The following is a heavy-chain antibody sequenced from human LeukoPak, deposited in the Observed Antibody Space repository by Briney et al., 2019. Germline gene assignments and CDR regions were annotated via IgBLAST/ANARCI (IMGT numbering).Heavy chain of an antibody. CDR3: ARESPDYYDSSGYYYGGFDY. CDR1: GFTFSSYS. CDR2: ISSSSSYI. J-gene: IGHJ4*02. D-gene: IGHD3-22*01. V-gene: IGHV3-21*01. Sequence: GGSLRLSCAASGFTFSSYSMNWVRQAPGKGLEWVSSISSSSSYIYYADSVKGRFTISRDNAKNSLYLQMNSLRAEDTAVYYCARESPDYYDSSGYYYGGFDYWGQGTLVTVSS.